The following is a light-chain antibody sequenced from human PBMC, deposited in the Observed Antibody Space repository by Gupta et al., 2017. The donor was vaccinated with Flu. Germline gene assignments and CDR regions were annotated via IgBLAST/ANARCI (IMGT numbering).Light chain of an antibody. CDR1: SSDVGGYNY. J-gene: IGLJ3*02. Sequence: QSALTQPASVSGSPGQSIHISCTGTSSDVGGYNYVSWYQHHPGKASKLMIYEVINRPSGVSNRFSGSKSGNTASLTISGLQAEDEADYYCSSYTSSNSLEFGGGTKLTVL. CDR3: SSYTSSNSLE. CDR2: EVI. V-gene: IGLV2-14*01.